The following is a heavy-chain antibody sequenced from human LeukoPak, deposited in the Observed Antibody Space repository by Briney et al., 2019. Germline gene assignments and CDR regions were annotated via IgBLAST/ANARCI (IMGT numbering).Heavy chain of an antibody. CDR2: IYSGGST. J-gene: IGHJ4*02. D-gene: IGHD6-6*01. CDR1: GFTVSSNY. CDR3: AREYSSSSGDY. Sequence: GGSLRLSCAASGFTVSSNYMSWVRQAPGKGLEWVSVIYSGGSTYYADSVTGRFTISRHNPKNTLYLQMNSLRAEDTAVYYCAREYSSSSGDYWGQGTLVTVSS. V-gene: IGHV3-66*01.